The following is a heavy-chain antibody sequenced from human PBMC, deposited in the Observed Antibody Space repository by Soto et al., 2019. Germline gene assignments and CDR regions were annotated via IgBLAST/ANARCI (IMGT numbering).Heavy chain of an antibody. CDR1: GFTFSSYA. Sequence: EVQLLESGGGLVQPGGSLRLSCAASGFTFSSYAMSWVRQAPGKGLEWVSGISGSGGSTYYADSVKGRFTISRDNSKNTLYLQKNSLRGEDAAVYYFSTGQGRYYSHGMDVWGQGTTVTVSS. V-gene: IGHV3-23*01. CDR2: ISGSGGST. J-gene: IGHJ6*02. CDR3: STGQGRYYSHGMDV.